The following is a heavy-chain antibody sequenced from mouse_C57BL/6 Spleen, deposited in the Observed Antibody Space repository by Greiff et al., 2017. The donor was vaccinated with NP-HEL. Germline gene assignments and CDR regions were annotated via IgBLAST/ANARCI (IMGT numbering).Heavy chain of an antibody. CDR3: ARSTMITRRYCDV. Sequence: EVQLQQSGPELVKPGASVKISCKASGYTFTDYYMNWVKQSHGKSLEWIGDINPNNGGTSYNQKFKGKATLTVDKSSSTAYMELRSLTSEDSAVYYCARSTMITRRYCDVWGTGTTVTVSS. V-gene: IGHV1-26*01. J-gene: IGHJ1*03. CDR1: GYTFTDYY. CDR2: INPNNGGT. D-gene: IGHD2-4*01.